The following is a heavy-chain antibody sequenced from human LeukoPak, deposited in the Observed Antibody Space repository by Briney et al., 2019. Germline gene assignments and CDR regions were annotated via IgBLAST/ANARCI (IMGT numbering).Heavy chain of an antibody. CDR3: ARGGYYYDSSGYSY. D-gene: IGHD3-22*01. CDR2: FIPILGIA. V-gene: IGHV1-69*04. CDR1: GGTFSSYA. J-gene: IGHJ4*02. Sequence: ASVKVSCKASGGTFSSYAISWVRQAPGQGLEWMGRFIPILGIANYAQKFQGRVTITADKSTSTAYMELSSLRSEDTAVYYCARGGYYYDSSGYSYWGQGTLVTVSS.